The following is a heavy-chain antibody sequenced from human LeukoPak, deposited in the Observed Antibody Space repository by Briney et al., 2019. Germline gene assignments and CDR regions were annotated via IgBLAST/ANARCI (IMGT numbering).Heavy chain of an antibody. CDR1: GGSIGGYY. V-gene: IGHV4-4*07. J-gene: IGHJ4*02. CDR2: IFASGGT. Sequence: PSETLSLTCTVSGGSIGGYYWAWIRQPAGEPLEWIGRIFASGGTNYNPSLKSRVTMSVDTSKNQFSLKLSSVTAADTAVYYCARDLGLSLDYWGQGTLVTVSS. CDR3: ARDLGLSLDY. D-gene: IGHD3/OR15-3a*01.